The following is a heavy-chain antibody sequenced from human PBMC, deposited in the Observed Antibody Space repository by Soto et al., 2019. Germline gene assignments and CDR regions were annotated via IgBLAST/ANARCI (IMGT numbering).Heavy chain of an antibody. CDR2: INHSGST. D-gene: IGHD3-16*02. CDR3: ARGRVSYDYIWGSYRYEYYMDV. CDR1: GGSISSYY. J-gene: IGHJ6*03. Sequence: SETLSLTCTVSGGSISSYYWSWIRQPPGKGLEWIGEINHSGSTNYNPSLKSRVTISVDTSKNQFSLKLSSVTAADTAVYYCARGRVSYDYIWGSYRYEYYMDVWGKGTTVTVSS. V-gene: IGHV4-34*01.